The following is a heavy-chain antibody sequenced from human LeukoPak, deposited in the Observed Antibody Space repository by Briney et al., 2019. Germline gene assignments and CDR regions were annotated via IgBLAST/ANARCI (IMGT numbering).Heavy chain of an antibody. CDR3: ARDTRYYGPTPLGMDV. Sequence: AESLRLSCAASGFTFSSYGMHWVRQAPGKGLEWVAVMRYDGSNKYYADSVKGRFTISRDNSKNTLYLQMNSLRAEDTAVYYCARDTRYYGPTPLGMDVWGQGTTVTVSS. J-gene: IGHJ6*02. V-gene: IGHV3-33*01. CDR1: GFTFSSYG. D-gene: IGHD3-10*01. CDR2: MRYDGSNK.